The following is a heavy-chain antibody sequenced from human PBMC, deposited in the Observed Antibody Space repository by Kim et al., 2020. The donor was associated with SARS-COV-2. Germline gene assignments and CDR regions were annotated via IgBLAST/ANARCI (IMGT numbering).Heavy chain of an antibody. J-gene: IGHJ4*02. D-gene: IGHD3-16*01. Sequence: RYSPSFQGKVTLSADKSTTTAYLQWSSLKASDTAMYYCARSAGPYDYYFDYWGQGTLVTVSS. CDR3: ARSAGPYDYYFDY. V-gene: IGHV5-51*01.